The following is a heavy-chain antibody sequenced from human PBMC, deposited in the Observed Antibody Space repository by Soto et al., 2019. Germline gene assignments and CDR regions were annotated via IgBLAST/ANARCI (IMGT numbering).Heavy chain of an antibody. CDR1: GFTFSGYS. Sequence: EVQLVESGGGLVQPGGSLRLSCAASGFTFSGYSMFWVRQAPGRGLEYVSAINTNGVNTFYARSLNGRFTISRDNSKNTMYLQMGSLRAEDMAVYYCARGRVEDSSGWATYFDYRGQGTLVTLAS. J-gene: IGHJ4*01. CDR3: ARGRVEDSSGWATYFDY. V-gene: IGHV3-64*01. D-gene: IGHD6-19*01. CDR2: INTNGVNT.